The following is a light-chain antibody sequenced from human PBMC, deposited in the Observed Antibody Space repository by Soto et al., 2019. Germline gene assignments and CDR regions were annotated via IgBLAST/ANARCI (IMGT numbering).Light chain of an antibody. J-gene: IGLJ1*01. CDR1: SSDVGGYDY. Sequence: QSVLTQPPSASGSPGQSVTISCTGTSSDVGGYDYVSWYQQHPGRAPKLIIFEVSKRPSGVPDRFSGSKSANTASLTVSGLQAEDEADYYCSSYTSSSTFFGTGTKVTVL. CDR2: EVS. V-gene: IGLV2-8*01. CDR3: SSYTSSSTF.